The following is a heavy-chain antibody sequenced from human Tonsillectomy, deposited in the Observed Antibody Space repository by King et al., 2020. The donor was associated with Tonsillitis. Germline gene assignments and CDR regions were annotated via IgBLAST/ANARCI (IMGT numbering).Heavy chain of an antibody. Sequence: VQLVESGGGVVQPGRSLRLSCAASGFSFSSYAMHWVRQAPGKGLEWVAVIAYDGSNKYYADSVQGRFTISRDNSKNTLYLQMNSLRPEDRAVYYCARGQSPGDSNGYLNYWGQGDPVTVSS. D-gene: IGHD3-22*01. CDR1: GFSFSSYA. V-gene: IGHV3-30-3*01. J-gene: IGHJ4*02. CDR2: IAYDGSNK. CDR3: ARGQSPGDSNGYLNY.